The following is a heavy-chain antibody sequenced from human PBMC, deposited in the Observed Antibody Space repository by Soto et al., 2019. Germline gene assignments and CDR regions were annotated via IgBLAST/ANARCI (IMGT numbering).Heavy chain of an antibody. CDR2: IIPILGIA. V-gene: IGHV1-69*08. J-gene: IGHJ4*02. CDR3: ARDGTVAGTAHFDY. CDR1: GGTFSSYT. D-gene: IGHD6-19*01. Sequence: QVQLVQSGAEGKKPGSSVKVSCKASGGTFSSYTISWVRQAPGQGLEWMGRIIPILGIANYAQKFQGRVTITADKSTSTAYMELSSLRSEDTAVYYCARDGTVAGTAHFDYWGQGTLVTVSS.